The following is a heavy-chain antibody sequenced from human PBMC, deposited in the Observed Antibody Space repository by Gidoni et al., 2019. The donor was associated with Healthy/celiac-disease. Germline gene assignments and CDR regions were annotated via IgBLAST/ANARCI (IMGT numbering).Heavy chain of an antibody. V-gene: IGHV4-39*01. CDR1: GGSISSSSYY. D-gene: IGHD6-19*01. CDR3: ARKGLWLVKFDY. J-gene: IGHJ4*02. CDR2: IYYSGST. Sequence: QLQLQESGPGLVKPSETLSLTCTVSGGSISSSSYYWGWIRQPPGKGLEWIGSIYYSGSTYYNPSLKSRVTISVDTSKNQFSLKLSSVTAADTAVYYCARKGLWLVKFDYWGQGTLVTVSS.